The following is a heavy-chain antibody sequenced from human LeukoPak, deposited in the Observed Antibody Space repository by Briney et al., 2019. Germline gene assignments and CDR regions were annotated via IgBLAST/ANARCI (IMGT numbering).Heavy chain of an antibody. CDR2: INSDGSST. CDR1: GFTFSSYW. J-gene: IGHJ4*02. CDR3: ASLLRATVTTGDY. V-gene: IGHV3-74*01. D-gene: IGHD4-17*01. Sequence: GGSLRLSCAASGFTFSSYWMHWVRQAPGKGLVWVSRINSDGSSTSYADSVKGRFTISRDNSKNTLYLQMNSLRAEDTAVYYCASLLRATVTTGDYWGQGTLVTVSS.